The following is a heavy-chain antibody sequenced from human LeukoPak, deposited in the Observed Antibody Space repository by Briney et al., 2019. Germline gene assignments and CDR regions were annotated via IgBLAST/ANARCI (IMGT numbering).Heavy chain of an antibody. CDR1: GFTFSSYS. V-gene: IGHV3-21*01. Sequence: GGSLRLSCAASGFTFSSYSMNWVRQAPGKGLEWVSSISSSSSYIYYADSVKGRFTISRDNAKNSLYLQMNSLRAEDTAVYYCARVLSRDNWFDPWGQGTLVTVSS. CDR3: ARVLSRDNWFDP. CDR2: ISSSSSYI. D-gene: IGHD6-13*01. J-gene: IGHJ5*02.